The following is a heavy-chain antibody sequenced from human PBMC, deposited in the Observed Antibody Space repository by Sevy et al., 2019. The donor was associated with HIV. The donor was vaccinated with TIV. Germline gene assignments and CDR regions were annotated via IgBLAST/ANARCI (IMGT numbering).Heavy chain of an antibody. CDR1: GHTLTEFS. V-gene: IGHV1-24*01. J-gene: IGHJ4*02. D-gene: IGHD3-22*01. Sequence: ASVKVSCKVSGHTLTEFSMHWVRQAPGKGLEWMGTFDPEDGKRVHARNFKGRVTMTEDTSTDIAYMELSSLRSEDTAVYYCTTTKDYYDSSGYPFDYWGQGTLVTVSS. CDR3: TTTKDYYDSSGYPFDY. CDR2: FDPEDGKR.